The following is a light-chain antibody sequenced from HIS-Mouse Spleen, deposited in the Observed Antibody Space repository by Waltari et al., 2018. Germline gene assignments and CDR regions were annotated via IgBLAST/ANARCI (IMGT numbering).Light chain of an antibody. CDR1: QSVSSSY. V-gene: IGKV3-20*01. CDR3: QQYGSSNT. Sequence: EIVLTQSPGTLSLSPGERATLSCRASQSVSSSYLAWYQQKPGQAPRLLIYGASSRATGIPDRFSGSGSGTDFTLTISRLEPEDFAVYYWQQYGSSNTFGPGTKVDIK. CDR2: GAS. J-gene: IGKJ3*01.